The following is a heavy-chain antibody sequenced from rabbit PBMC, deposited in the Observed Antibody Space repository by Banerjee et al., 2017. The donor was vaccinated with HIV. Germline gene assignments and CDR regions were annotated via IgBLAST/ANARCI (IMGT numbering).Heavy chain of an antibody. V-gene: IGHV1S47*01. Sequence: QEQLVESGGGLVKPGASLTLTCEASGFPFSEKAVMCWVRQAPGKGLTWIACIDNGSGTTHYANWVNGRFSISRENAQNTVTLHMTSLTAADTATYFCARDAGTSFSTYGMDLWGPGTLVTVS. CDR2: IDNGSGTT. CDR3: ARDAGTSFSTYGMDL. CDR1: GFPFSEKA. D-gene: IGHD8-1*01. J-gene: IGHJ6*01.